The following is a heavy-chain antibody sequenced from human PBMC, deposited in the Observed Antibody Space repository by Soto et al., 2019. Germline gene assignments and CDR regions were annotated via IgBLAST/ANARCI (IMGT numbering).Heavy chain of an antibody. Sequence: SETLSLTCGVSGASVTSGGYYWNWIRQHPGKGLEWIGYIYYSGSTYYNPSLKSRVTISVDTSKNQFSLKLSSVTAADTAVYYCAREPLTWGQGTLVTVSS. V-gene: IGHV4-31*02. J-gene: IGHJ4*02. CDR3: AREPLT. CDR1: GASVTSGGYY. CDR2: IYYSGST.